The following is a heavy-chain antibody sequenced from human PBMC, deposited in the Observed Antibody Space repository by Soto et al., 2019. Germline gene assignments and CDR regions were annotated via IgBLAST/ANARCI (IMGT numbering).Heavy chain of an antibody. J-gene: IGHJ6*04. Sequence: TGGSLRLSCAASGFMFSAYGMHWVRQAPGKGLEWVAVISYDGSNKHYTDSVKDRFTISRDNSKSTLYLQMNSLRGEDTAVYYCAKDQSHVVVVSAAMDVWGKGTTVTVSS. CDR2: ISYDGSNK. D-gene: IGHD2-15*01. CDR1: GFMFSAYG. V-gene: IGHV3-30*18. CDR3: AKDQSHVVVVSAAMDV.